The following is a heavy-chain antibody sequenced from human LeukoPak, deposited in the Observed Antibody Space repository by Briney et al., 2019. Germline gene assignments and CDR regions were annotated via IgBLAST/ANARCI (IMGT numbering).Heavy chain of an antibody. J-gene: IGHJ4*02. V-gene: IGHV4-59*01. CDR1: GGSISSYY. CDR3: ARASSGWYGLFDY. Sequence: PSETLSLTCTVSGGSISSYYWSWIRQPPGKGLEWIGYISDSGSTNYYPSLKSRVTISVDTSKNQYFLKLSSVAATDTAVYYCARASSGWYGLFDYWGQGTLVTVSS. D-gene: IGHD6-19*01. CDR2: ISDSGST.